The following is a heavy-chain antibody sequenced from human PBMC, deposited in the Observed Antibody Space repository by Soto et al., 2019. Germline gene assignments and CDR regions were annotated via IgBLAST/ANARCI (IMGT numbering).Heavy chain of an antibody. Sequence: QVQLVESGGGVVQPGRSLRLSCAASGFTFSNYGMHWVRQAPGKGLEWVAVIASDGRDKKYADSVRGRFTISRDNSKNTMHLEMNSLRGDDAAVYYCTKDKGPGPAVYYFDYWGQGTLVTVSS. D-gene: IGHD6-19*01. J-gene: IGHJ4*02. V-gene: IGHV3-30*18. CDR2: IASDGRDK. CDR3: TKDKGPGPAVYYFDY. CDR1: GFTFSNYG.